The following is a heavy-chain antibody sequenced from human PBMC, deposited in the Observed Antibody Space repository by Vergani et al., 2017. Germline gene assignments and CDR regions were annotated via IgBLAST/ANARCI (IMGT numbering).Heavy chain of an antibody. CDR3: AAEDMVRGVINYYYYGMDV. J-gene: IGHJ6*02. D-gene: IGHD3-10*01. V-gene: IGHV1-58*01. CDR1: GFTFTSSA. CDR2: IVVGSGNT. Sequence: QMQLVQSGPEVKKPGTSVKVSCKASGFTFTSSAVQWVRQARGQRLEWVGWIVVGSGNTNYAQKFQERVTITRDMSTSTAYTELSSQRSEDTAVYYCAAEDMVRGVINYYYYGMDVWGQGTTVTVSS.